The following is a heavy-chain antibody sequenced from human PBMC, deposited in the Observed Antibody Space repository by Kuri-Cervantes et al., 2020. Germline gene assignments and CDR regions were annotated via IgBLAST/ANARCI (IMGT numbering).Heavy chain of an antibody. CDR2: INPNSGGT. V-gene: IGHV1-2*02. CDR3: ACVWGSYRYTGAFDI. D-gene: IGHD3-16*02. J-gene: IGHJ3*02. CDR1: GYTFTGYY. Sequence: ASVPVSCQASGYTFTGYYMHWVRQAPGQGLEWMGWINPNSGGTNYAQKFQGRVTMTRDTSISTAYMELSRLRSDDTAVYYCACVWGSYRYTGAFDIWGQGTMVT.